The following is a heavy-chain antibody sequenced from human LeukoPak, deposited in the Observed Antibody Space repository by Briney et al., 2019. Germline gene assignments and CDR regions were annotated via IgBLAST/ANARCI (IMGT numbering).Heavy chain of an antibody. D-gene: IGHD1-1*01. CDR1: GFSFNTYA. CDR2: ISNTGGST. CDR3: TRDRGAYNLYDY. V-gene: IGHV3-23*01. J-gene: IGHJ4*02. Sequence: GGSLRLSCAASGFSFNTYAMSWVRQAPGKGLEWVSAISNTGGSTYYADSVKGRFTISRDKSKNTLSLQMNSLKTEDTAVYHCTRDRGAYNLYDYWGQGTLVTVSS.